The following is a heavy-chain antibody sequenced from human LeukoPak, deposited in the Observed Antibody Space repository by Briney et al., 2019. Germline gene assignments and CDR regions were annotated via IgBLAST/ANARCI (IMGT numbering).Heavy chain of an antibody. Sequence: GGSLRLSCAASGFTSSSYSMNWVRQAPGKGLEWVSSISSSSSYIYYADSVKGRFTISRDNAKNSLYLQMNSLRAEDTAVYYCARPFIAARSPFDYWGQGTLVTVSS. CDR3: ARPFIAARSPFDY. J-gene: IGHJ4*02. V-gene: IGHV3-21*01. D-gene: IGHD6-6*01. CDR2: ISSSSSYI. CDR1: GFTSSSYS.